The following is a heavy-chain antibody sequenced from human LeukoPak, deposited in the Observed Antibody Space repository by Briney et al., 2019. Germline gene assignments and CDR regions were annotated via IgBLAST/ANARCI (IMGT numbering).Heavy chain of an antibody. J-gene: IGHJ4*03. CDR3: AKSIIAMYYFDY. CDR2: ISGSGGST. V-gene: IGHV3-23*01. Sequence: GGSLRLSCAASGFTFSSYWMSWVRQAPGKGLEWVSAISGSGGSTYYADSVKGRFTISRDNSKNTLYLQMNGLRAEDTAVYYCAKSIIAMYYFDYWGQGTMVTVSS. CDR1: GFTFSSYW. D-gene: IGHD3-10*01.